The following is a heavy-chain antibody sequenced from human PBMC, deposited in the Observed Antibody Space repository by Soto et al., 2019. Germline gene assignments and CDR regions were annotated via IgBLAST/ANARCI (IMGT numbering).Heavy chain of an antibody. D-gene: IGHD2-21*01. CDR2: ISAGGNTK. CDR3: AKESGGERYAAYFDL. V-gene: IGHV3-30*18. Sequence: QGQLVESGGGVVQPGTSLRLACAASGFTLSNIGMQWVRQAPGKGLEWVAVISAGGNTKYYADSVKGRFTISRDNSKNTLFMQMNSLRTEDTAVYYCAKESGGERYAAYFDLWGQGTLVTVSA. J-gene: IGHJ4*02. CDR1: GFTLSNIG.